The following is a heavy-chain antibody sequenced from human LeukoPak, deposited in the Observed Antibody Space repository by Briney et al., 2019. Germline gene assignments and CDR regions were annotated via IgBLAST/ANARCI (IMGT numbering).Heavy chain of an antibody. D-gene: IGHD6-6*01. Sequence: SETLSLTCAVSGGSISSSSYYWGWIRQPPGQGLEWIVSINYSGSTYYNPDLKSRGTISVDTYKNQFSLKLRSVTGADTAVDYCARGSIAARHDYFDYWGQGTLVTVSS. CDR1: GGSISSSSYY. CDR3: ARGSIAARHDYFDY. J-gene: IGHJ4*02. CDR2: INYSGST. V-gene: IGHV4-39*07.